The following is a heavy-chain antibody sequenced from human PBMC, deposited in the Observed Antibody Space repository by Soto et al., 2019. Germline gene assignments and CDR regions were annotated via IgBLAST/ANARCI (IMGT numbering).Heavy chain of an antibody. V-gene: IGHV3-23*01. D-gene: IGHD6-25*01. CDR2: ISGGGSNP. J-gene: IGHJ4*02. Sequence: EVQVLESGGGLVQPGGSLRLSCAASGFTFSSYAMSWVRQAPVQGLEWVSAISGGGSNPYYADSVKGRFTISRDNSKNTLYLQMNSLRAEDTALYYCAKAASISIRDGLDHWGQGTLVTVSS. CDR3: AKAASISIRDGLDH. CDR1: GFTFSSYA.